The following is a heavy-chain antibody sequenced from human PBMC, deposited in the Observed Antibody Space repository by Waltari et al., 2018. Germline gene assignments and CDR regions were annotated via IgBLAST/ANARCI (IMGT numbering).Heavy chain of an antibody. D-gene: IGHD4-17*01. V-gene: IGHV3-48*03. Sequence: PGGSLRLSCAASGFSLSDYGMNWVRQAPGKGLEWLSFISSSGPTIHYADSVKGRFTVSRDNTKNSLSLQMNSLRAEDTAVYYCARVWGVTTSDFWGQGTLVTVSS. CDR3: ARVWGVTTSDF. J-gene: IGHJ4*02. CDR1: GFSLSDYG. CDR2: ISSSGPTI.